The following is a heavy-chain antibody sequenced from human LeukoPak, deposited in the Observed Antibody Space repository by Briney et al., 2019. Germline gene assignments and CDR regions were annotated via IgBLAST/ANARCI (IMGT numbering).Heavy chain of an antibody. CDR2: ISGSGGST. D-gene: IGHD5-18*01. Sequence: ETLSLTCTVSGGSVSTDNYYWSWIRQPPGKGLEWVSAISGSGGSTYYADSVKGRFTISRDNSKNTLYLQMNSLRAEDTAVYYCARDLQLWTTRDTRGGAQVGYWGQGTLVTVSS. CDR1: GGSVSTDNYY. J-gene: IGHJ4*02. V-gene: IGHV3-23*01. CDR3: ARDLQLWTTRDTRGGAQVGY.